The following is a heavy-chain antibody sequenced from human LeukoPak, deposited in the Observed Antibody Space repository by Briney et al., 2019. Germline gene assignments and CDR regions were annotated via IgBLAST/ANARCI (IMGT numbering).Heavy chain of an antibody. D-gene: IGHD6-19*01. J-gene: IGHJ4*02. CDR2: ISYDGSNK. CDR1: GFTFSSYA. V-gene: IGHV3-30*04. Sequence: GGSLRLSCAASGFTFSSYAMHWVRQAPGKGLEWVAVISYDGSNKYYADSVKGRFTISRDNSKNTLYLQMNSLRAVDTAVYYCARESLYSSGWVPDYWGQGTLVTVSS. CDR3: ARESLYSSGWVPDY.